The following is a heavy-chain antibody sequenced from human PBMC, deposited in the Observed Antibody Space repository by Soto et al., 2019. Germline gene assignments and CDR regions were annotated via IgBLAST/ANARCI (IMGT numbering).Heavy chain of an antibody. CDR1: GYSYNTYG. D-gene: IGHD3-3*01. CDR2: ISAYDGHT. Sequence: QVHLVPSGAEVKKPGASVKVSCKTSGYSYNTYGISWVRQAPGQGLEWMGWISAYDGHTNYAQHLRGRVTMTTDTSTSPAYMELRSLRSDDTAVYYCAISLGAIYSERSSYYLEYWGQGTLVTVS. V-gene: IGHV1-18*01. J-gene: IGHJ4*02. CDR3: AISLGAIYSERSSYYLEY.